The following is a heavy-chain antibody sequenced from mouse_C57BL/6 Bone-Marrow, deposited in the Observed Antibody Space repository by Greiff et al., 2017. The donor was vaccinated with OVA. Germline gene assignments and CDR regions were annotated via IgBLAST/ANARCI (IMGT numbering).Heavy chain of an antibody. CDR2: IYPGNSDT. Sequence: VQLQQSGPVLARPGASVKMSCKTSGYTFTSYWMHWVKQRPGQGLEWIGAIYPGNSDTSYNQKFKGKAKLTAVTSASTAYMELSSLTNEDSAVYYCTKGTTVTPGWFAYWGQGTLVTVSA. J-gene: IGHJ3*01. D-gene: IGHD1-1*01. V-gene: IGHV1-5*01. CDR1: GYTFTSYW. CDR3: TKGTTVTPGWFAY.